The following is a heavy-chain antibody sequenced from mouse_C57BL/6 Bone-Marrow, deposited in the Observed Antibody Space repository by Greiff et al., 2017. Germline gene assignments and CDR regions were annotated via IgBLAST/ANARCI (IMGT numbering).Heavy chain of an antibody. CDR1: GYTFTSYG. J-gene: IGHJ3*01. CDR2: IYPRSGNT. CDR3: ARWSMDYVAY. Sequence: VQLVESGAELARPGASVKLSCKASGYTFTSYGISWVKQRTGQGLEWIGEIYPRSGNTYYNEKFKGKATLTADKSSSTAYMELRSLTSEDSAVXFCARWSMDYVAYWGQGTLVTVSA. D-gene: IGHD2-10*02. V-gene: IGHV1-81*01.